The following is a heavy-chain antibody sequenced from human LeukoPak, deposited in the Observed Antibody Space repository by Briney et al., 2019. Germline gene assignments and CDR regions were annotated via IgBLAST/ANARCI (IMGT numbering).Heavy chain of an antibody. V-gene: IGHV4-31*03. CDR1: GGSISAAGYF. J-gene: IGHJ4*02. CDR3: ARWSQSYFDN. CDR2: IYYSGAT. Sequence: SETLSLTCTVSGGSISAAGYFWSWIRQHPGKGLEWIGNIYYSGATFYNSSLKSRHTITVDTSKNQFSLKVTSGTAADTAVYYCARWSQSYFDNWGQGTLVTVAS.